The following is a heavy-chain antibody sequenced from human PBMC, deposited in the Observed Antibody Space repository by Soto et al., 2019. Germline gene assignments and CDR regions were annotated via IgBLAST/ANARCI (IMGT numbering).Heavy chain of an antibody. V-gene: IGHV3-15*01. CDR1: GFTFTNIW. J-gene: IGHJ4*02. D-gene: IGHD6-13*01. Sequence: PGGSLRLSCAASGFTFTNIWVTWVRQAPGQGLEWVGHIKSRADDGTADYAAPLKGRFTISRDDSKNMVYLQMDSLKTEDTAVYFCATEGIASRPPFDYWGQGTLVT. CDR3: ATEGIASRPPFDY. CDR2: IKSRADDGTA.